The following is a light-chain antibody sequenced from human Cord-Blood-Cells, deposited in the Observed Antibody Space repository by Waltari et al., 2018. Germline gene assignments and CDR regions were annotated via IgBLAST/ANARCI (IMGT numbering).Light chain of an antibody. CDR1: QSVSSSY. Sequence: EIVLTQSPGTLSLSPGERATLSCRASQSVSSSYLAWYQQKTGQAPRLLIYGASSRATGIPDFTLTISRLEPEDFAVYYCQQYGSSPYTFGQGTKLEIK. V-gene: IGKV3-20*01. CDR2: GAS. J-gene: IGKJ2*01. CDR3: QQYGSSPYT.